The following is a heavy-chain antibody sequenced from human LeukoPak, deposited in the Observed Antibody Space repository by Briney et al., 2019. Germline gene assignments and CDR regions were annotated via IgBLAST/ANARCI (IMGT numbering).Heavy chain of an antibody. CDR2: IYYSGST. D-gene: IGHD3-22*01. CDR1: GGSISSSSYY. CDR3: AREDGYYDSSGYYDAFDI. V-gene: IGHV4-61*01. Sequence: PSETLSLTCTVSGGSISSSSYYWGWIRQPPGKGLEWIGYIYYSGSTNYNPSLKSRVTISVDTSKNQFSLKLSSVTAADTAVYYCAREDGYYDSSGYYDAFDIWGQGTMVTVSS. J-gene: IGHJ3*02.